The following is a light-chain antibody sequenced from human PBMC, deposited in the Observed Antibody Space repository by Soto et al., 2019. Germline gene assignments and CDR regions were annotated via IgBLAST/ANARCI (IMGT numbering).Light chain of an antibody. Sequence: SVLTQSPATLSLSPGERATLSCRASQSVSSYLAWYQQKPGQAPRLLIYDASNRATGIPARFSGSGSGTDFTLTISSLEPEDFAVYYCQQQWTFGQRTKV. CDR3: QQQWT. CDR1: QSVSSY. J-gene: IGKJ1*01. V-gene: IGKV3-11*01. CDR2: DAS.